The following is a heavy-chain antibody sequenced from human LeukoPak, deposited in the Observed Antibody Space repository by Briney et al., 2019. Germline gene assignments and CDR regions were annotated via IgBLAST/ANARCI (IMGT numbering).Heavy chain of an antibody. Sequence: SETLSLTCTVSDDSISSTSYYWGWIRQPPGKGLEWIGSMYSSGSTYYNPSLKSRVTISVDTSKNQFSLKLSSVTAADTAVYYCARGGFPFDYWGQGTLVTVSS. J-gene: IGHJ4*02. V-gene: IGHV4-39*07. D-gene: IGHD5-12*01. CDR2: MYSSGST. CDR3: ARGGFPFDY. CDR1: DDSISSTSYY.